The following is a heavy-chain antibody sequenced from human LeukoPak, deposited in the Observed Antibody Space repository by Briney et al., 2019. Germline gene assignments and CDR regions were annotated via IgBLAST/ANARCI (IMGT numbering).Heavy chain of an antibody. CDR1: GGSFSGYY. D-gene: IGHD3-9*01. CDR2: INHSGST. CDR3: ARGLYGNFDPPVP. V-gene: IGHV4-34*01. Sequence: NPSETLSLTCAVYGGSFSGYYWSWIRQPPGKGLEWIGEINHSGSTNYNPSLKSRVTISVDTSKNQFSLKLSSVTAADTAVHYCARGLYGNFDPPVPWGQGTLVTVSS. J-gene: IGHJ5*02.